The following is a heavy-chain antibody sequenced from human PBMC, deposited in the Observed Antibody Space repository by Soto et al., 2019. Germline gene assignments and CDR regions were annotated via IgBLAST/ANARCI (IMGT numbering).Heavy chain of an antibody. CDR3: ARGHVDTAHSGYYYGMDV. CDR2: IIPIFGTA. V-gene: IGHV1-69*13. CDR1: VGTFSSYA. J-gene: IGHJ6*02. D-gene: IGHD5-18*01. Sequence: GASVKVSCKASVGTFSSYAISWVRQAPGQGLEWMGGIIPIFGTANYAQKFQGRVTITADESTSTAYMELSSLRSEDTAVYYCARGHVDTAHSGYYYGMDVWGQGTTVTAP.